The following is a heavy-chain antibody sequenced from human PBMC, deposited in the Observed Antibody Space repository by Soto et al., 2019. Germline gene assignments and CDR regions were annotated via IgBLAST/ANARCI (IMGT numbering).Heavy chain of an antibody. CDR3: AREPRTHYYYYYGMDV. Sequence: PGGSLRLSCAASGFTFSSYWMSWVRQAPGKGLEWVAHIKQDGSEKYYVDSVKGRFTISRDNAKNSLYLQMNSLRAEDTAVYYCAREPRTHYYYYYGMDVCCQGTTVTVSS. J-gene: IGHJ6*02. CDR1: GFTFSSYW. V-gene: IGHV3-7*03. CDR2: IKQDGSEK.